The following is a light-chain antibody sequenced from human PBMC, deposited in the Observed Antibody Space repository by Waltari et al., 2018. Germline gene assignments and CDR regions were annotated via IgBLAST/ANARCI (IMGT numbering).Light chain of an antibody. CDR1: QTLLYSSNKKNY. J-gene: IGKJ1*01. Sequence: DIVLTQSPDSMAVSLGARATINCKSSQTLLYSSNKKNYLAWYQHKSGQPPTLLIFWASSRESGVPDRFSGSGSGTDFTLTISSLQAEDVAVYYCQQYYATPRTFGQGTKVEI. V-gene: IGKV4-1*01. CDR3: QQYYATPRT. CDR2: WAS.